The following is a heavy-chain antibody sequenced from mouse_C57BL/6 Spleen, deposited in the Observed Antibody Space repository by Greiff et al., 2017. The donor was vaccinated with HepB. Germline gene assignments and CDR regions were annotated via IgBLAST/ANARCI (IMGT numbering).Heavy chain of an antibody. CDR1: GYSFTGYF. D-gene: IGHD4-1*01. CDR3: AITGTSYAMDY. J-gene: IGHJ4*01. Sequence: EVKLQESGPELVKPGDSVKISCKASGYSFTGYFMNWVMQSHGKSLEWIGRINPYNGDTFYNQKFKGKATLTVDKSSSTAHMELRSLTSEDSAVYYCAITGTSYAMDYWGQGTSVTVSS. V-gene: IGHV1-20*01. CDR2: INPYNGDT.